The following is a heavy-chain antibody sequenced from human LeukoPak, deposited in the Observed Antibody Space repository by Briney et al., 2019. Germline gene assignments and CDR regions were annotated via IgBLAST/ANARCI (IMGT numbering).Heavy chain of an antibody. D-gene: IGHD2-2*01. Sequence: GRSLRLSCATSGFPFSTYGFHWVRQAPGTGLEWVAVLWYDGSKKYYADSVKGRLTISRDGSQNTLYLQMNSLRAEDTAVYYCARGHNYCSSTSCFFYFDYWGRGTLVTVSS. V-gene: IGHV3-33*01. J-gene: IGHJ4*02. CDR1: GFPFSTYG. CDR3: ARGHNYCSSTSCFFYFDY. CDR2: LWYDGSKK.